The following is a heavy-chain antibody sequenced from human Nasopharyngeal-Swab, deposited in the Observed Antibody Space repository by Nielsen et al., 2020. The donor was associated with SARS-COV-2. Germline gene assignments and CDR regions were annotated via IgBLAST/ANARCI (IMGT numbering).Heavy chain of an antibody. CDR2: IWYDGSNK. D-gene: IGHD5-12*01. Sequence: GGSLRLSCAASGFTFSSYGMHWVRQAPGKGLEWVAVIWYDGSNKYYADSVKGRFTISRDNSKNTLYLQMNSLRAEDTAVYYCARDRHGWLRFWFDPWGQGTLATVSS. V-gene: IGHV3-33*01. J-gene: IGHJ5*02. CDR1: GFTFSSYG. CDR3: ARDRHGWLRFWFDP.